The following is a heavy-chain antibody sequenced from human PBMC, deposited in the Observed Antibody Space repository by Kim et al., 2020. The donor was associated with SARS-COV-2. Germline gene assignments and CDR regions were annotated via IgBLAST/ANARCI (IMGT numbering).Heavy chain of an antibody. V-gene: IGHV3-13*01. Sequence: GGSLRLSCAASGFTFSSYDMHWVRQATGKGLEWVSAIGTAGDTYYQGSVKGRFTISRENAKNSLYLQMNSLRAGDTAVYYCARADGVGTTVTPGGMDVWGQGTTVTVSS. D-gene: IGHD4-17*01. CDR2: IGTAGDT. CDR3: ARADGVGTTVTPGGMDV. J-gene: IGHJ6*02. CDR1: GFTFSSYD.